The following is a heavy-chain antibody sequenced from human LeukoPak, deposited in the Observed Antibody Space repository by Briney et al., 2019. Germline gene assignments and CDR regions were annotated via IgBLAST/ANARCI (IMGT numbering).Heavy chain of an antibody. CDR1: GYPFTGYS. CDR3: ARVPLYCSSTSCDARTFDI. Sequence: ASVKVSCKASGYPFTGYSMHWVRQAPGQGLEWMGWINPNSGGTNYAQKFQGRVTMTRDTSISTAYMELSRLRSDDTAVYYCARVPLYCSSTSCDARTFDIWGQGTMVTVSS. D-gene: IGHD2-2*01. J-gene: IGHJ3*02. CDR2: INPNSGGT. V-gene: IGHV1-2*02.